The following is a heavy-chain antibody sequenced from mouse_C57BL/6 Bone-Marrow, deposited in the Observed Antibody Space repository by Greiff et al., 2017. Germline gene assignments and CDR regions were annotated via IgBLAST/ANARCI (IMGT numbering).Heavy chain of an antibody. J-gene: IGHJ1*03. Sequence: VQLQQSDAELVKPGASVKISCKASGYTFTSYWMHWVKQRPGQGLEWIGMIHPNSGSTNYNEKFKSKATLTVDKSSSTAYMQLSSLTSEDSAVYYCAGGYPWYFDVWGTGTTVTVSS. CDR3: AGGYPWYFDV. CDR2: IHPNSGST. CDR1: GYTFTSYW. D-gene: IGHD2-2*01. V-gene: IGHV1-64*01.